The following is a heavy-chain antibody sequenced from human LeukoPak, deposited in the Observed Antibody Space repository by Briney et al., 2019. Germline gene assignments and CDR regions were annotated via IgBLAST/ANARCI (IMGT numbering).Heavy chain of an antibody. CDR1: GYTFTSYG. V-gene: IGHV1-18*01. CDR3: ARHEGYCSGGSCYGYFDY. Sequence: GASVKVSCKASGYTFTSYGISWVRQAPGQGLEWMGWISAYNGNTNYAQKLQGRVTMTTDTSTSTAYMELRSLRSDDTAVYYCARHEGYCSGGSCYGYFDYWGQGTLVTVSS. CDR2: ISAYNGNT. D-gene: IGHD2-15*01. J-gene: IGHJ4*02.